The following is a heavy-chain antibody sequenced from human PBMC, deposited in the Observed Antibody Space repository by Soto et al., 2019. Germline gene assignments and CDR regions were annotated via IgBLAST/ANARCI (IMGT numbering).Heavy chain of an antibody. V-gene: IGHV1-18*01. Sequence: ASVKVSCKASGYTFTSYGISWVRQAPGQGLEWMGWISAYNGNTNYAQKHQGRVTMTTDTSTSTAYMELRSLRSDDTAVYYCARNYYYDSSGSPAPYWGQGTLVTVSS. CDR2: ISAYNGNT. J-gene: IGHJ4*02. D-gene: IGHD3-22*01. CDR1: GYTFTSYG. CDR3: ARNYYYDSSGSPAPY.